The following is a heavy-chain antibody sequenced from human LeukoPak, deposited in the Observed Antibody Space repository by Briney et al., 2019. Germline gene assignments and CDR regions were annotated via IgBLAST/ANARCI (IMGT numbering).Heavy chain of an antibody. CDR3: ARDLGVYYDSSGYD. V-gene: IGHV3-21*01. CDR2: ISSSSSYI. J-gene: IGHJ4*02. D-gene: IGHD3-22*01. CDR1: GFTFSSYS. Sequence: GGSLRLSCAASGFTFSSYSMNWVRQAPGKGLEWVSSISSSSSYIYYADSVKGRFTISRDNAKNSLYLQMNSLRAEDTAVYYCARDLGVYYDSSGYDWGQGTLVTVSS.